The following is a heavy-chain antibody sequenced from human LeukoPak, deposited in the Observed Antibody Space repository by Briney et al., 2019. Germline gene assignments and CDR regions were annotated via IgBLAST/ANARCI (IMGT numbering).Heavy chain of an antibody. J-gene: IGHJ4*02. V-gene: IGHV3-23*01. Sequence: GGSLRLSCAASGFTLGTYDMYWVRQAPGKGLECVSSISRSGGSTYYADSVKGRFTISRDNSKNTLYLQMNSLRAEDTAVYYCAATLPPGIAVAGEVYWGQGTLVTVSS. CDR3: AATLPPGIAVAGEVY. CDR1: GFTLGTYD. D-gene: IGHD6-19*01. CDR2: ISRSGGST.